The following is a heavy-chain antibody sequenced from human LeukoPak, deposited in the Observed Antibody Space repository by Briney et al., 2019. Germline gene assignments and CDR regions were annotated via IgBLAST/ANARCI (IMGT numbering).Heavy chain of an antibody. J-gene: IGHJ6*02. Sequence: GASVKVSCKDSGGTFSSYAISWVRQAPGQGVEWMGRIIPILGIANYAQKFQGRVTITADKSTSTAYMELSSLRSEDTAVYYCARDLGPTRSGSYYDPYYYYGMDVWGQGTTVTVSS. CDR3: ARDLGPTRSGSYYDPYYYYGMDV. CDR1: GGTFSSYA. D-gene: IGHD3-10*01. V-gene: IGHV1-69*04. CDR2: IIPILGIA.